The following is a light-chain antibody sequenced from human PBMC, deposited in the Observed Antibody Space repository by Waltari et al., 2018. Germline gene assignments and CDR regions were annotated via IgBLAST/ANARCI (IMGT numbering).Light chain of an antibody. V-gene: IGLV8-61*01. CDR1: SGSVSSTSY. J-gene: IGLJ3*02. Sequence: QTVVTQEPSLSVSPGETVTLTCALSSGSVSSTSYPTWYQQTPGQPPRTLVYKGTSLSSGVPDRFSGSILGNTAALTITGAQAEDESDYYCSMYMGSGIWVFGGGTKLTIL. CDR2: KGT. CDR3: SMYMGSGIWV.